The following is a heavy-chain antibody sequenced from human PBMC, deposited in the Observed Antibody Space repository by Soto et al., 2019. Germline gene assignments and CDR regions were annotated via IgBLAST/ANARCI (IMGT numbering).Heavy chain of an antibody. CDR3: ARDRYDYVWGSYRLYY. Sequence: QVQLVESGGGVVQPGRSLRLSCAASGFTFSSYAMHWVRQAPGKGLEWVAVISYDGSNKYYADSVKGRFTISRDNSKNTLYLQMNSLRAEDTAVYYCARDRYDYVWGSYRLYYWGQGTLVTVSS. D-gene: IGHD3-16*02. J-gene: IGHJ4*02. CDR2: ISYDGSNK. V-gene: IGHV3-30-3*01. CDR1: GFTFSSYA.